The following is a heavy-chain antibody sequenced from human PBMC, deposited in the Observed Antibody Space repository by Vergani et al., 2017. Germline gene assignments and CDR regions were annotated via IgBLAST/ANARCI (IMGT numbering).Heavy chain of an antibody. Sequence: EVQLVESGGGLVQPGGSLRLSCAASGFTVSSNYMSWVRQAPGKGLEWVSVIYSGGSTYYADSVKGRFTISRHNSKNTLYRQMNSLRAEDTAVYYRESHRYAPPQEWYCDYWGQGTLVTVSS. CDR1: GFTVSSNY. J-gene: IGHJ4*02. D-gene: IGHD3-3*01. CDR3: ESHRYAPPQEWYCDY. CDR2: IYSGGST. V-gene: IGHV3-53*04.